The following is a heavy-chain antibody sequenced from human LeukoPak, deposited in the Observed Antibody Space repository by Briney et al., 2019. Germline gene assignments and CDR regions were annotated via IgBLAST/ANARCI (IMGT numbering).Heavy chain of an antibody. J-gene: IGHJ4*02. CDR1: GGSFSGYY. CDR3: AREYGY. CDR2: INHSGST. V-gene: IGHV4-34*01. Sequence: SETLSLTCAVYGGSFSGYYWSWIRQPPGKGLEWIGEINHSGSTNYNPSLKSQVTISVDTSKNQFSLKLSSVTAPDTAVYYCAREYGYWGQGTLVTVSS. D-gene: IGHD2-8*01.